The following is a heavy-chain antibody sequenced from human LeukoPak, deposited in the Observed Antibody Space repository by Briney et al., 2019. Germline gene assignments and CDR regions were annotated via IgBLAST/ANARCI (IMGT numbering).Heavy chain of an antibody. J-gene: IGHJ6*02. CDR1: GGTFSSYA. CDR2: IIPIFGTA. Sequence: ASVKVSCKASGGTFSSYAISWVRQAPGQGLEWMGGIIPIFGTANYAQKFQGRVTITTDESTSTAYMELSSLRSEDTAVYYCAREVVAAYYYYGMDVWGQGTTVTVSS. CDR3: AREVVAAYYYYGMDV. V-gene: IGHV1-69*05. D-gene: IGHD2-15*01.